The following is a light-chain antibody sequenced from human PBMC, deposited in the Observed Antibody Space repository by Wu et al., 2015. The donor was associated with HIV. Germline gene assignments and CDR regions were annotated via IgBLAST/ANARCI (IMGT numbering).Light chain of an antibody. CDR1: QSVSRSY. V-gene: IGKV3-20*01. Sequence: EIVMTQSPATLSVSPGERATLSCRASQSVSRSYLAWYQQKPGQAPRLLIYGASSRATGIPDRFSGSGSGTDFTLTISRLEPEDFAVYYCQLYGTSPQVTFGGGTKVEIK. CDR3: QLYGTSPQVT. J-gene: IGKJ4*01. CDR2: GAS.